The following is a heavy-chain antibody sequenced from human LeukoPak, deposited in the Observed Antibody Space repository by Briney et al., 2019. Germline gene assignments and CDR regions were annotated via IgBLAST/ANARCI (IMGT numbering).Heavy chain of an antibody. D-gene: IGHD1-26*01. Sequence: ASVKVSCKASGYTFTGYYMHWVRQAPGQGLEWMGWINPESGGTNHAQKFQGRVTMTRDTSISTAYMELTSLRSDDTAVYYCARLPVIVGAWSPIDYWGQGTRVTVSS. CDR1: GYTFTGYY. CDR2: INPESGGT. J-gene: IGHJ4*02. CDR3: ARLPVIVGAWSPIDY. V-gene: IGHV1-2*02.